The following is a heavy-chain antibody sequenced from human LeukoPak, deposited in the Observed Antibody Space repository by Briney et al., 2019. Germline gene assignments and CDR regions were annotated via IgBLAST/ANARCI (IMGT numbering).Heavy chain of an antibody. CDR1: GGSISSSNW. D-gene: IGHD5-12*01. CDR2: IYHSAST. CDR3: ASRGYSGLDY. J-gene: IGHJ4*02. Sequence: SGTLSLTCAVSGGSISSSNWWTWVRQPPGKGLEWVGEIYHSASTDYNPSLKSRVTISVDKSNNQFSLRLSSVTAADTAAYYCASRGYSGLDYWGQGTLVTVSS. V-gene: IGHV4-4*02.